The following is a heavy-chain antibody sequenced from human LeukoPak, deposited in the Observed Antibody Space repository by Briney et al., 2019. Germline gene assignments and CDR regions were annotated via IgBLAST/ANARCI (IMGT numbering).Heavy chain of an antibody. Sequence: GGSLRLSCAASGFPFSTYAMSWVRQAPGKRLEWVSAISGSDGGTYNADSVRGRFTISRDNSRTTLYLQMSSLRAEDTAIYYCVGDQVDDTGYLRWGQGTRVTVSA. CDR1: GFPFSTYA. CDR3: VGDQVDDTGYLR. V-gene: IGHV3-23*01. J-gene: IGHJ4*02. D-gene: IGHD3-9*01. CDR2: ISGSDGGT.